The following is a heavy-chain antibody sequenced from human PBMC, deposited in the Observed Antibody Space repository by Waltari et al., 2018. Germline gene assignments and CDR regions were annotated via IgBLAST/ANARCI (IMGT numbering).Heavy chain of an antibody. V-gene: IGHV4-39*01. CDR2: ISSNGAT. D-gene: IGHD5-12*01. J-gene: IGHJ3*01. Sequence: QLQLQESGPGLVKPSETVSLTCSVSGGSITTNRHYWGWIRQSPGQGLEWIGTISSNGATYSSPSLKGRITMSRDTSKNQFSLTLGFVTAADTAVYYCATYIGASVGTAAFDVWGQGTMVTVSS. CDR3: ATYIGASVGTAAFDV. CDR1: GGSITTNRHY.